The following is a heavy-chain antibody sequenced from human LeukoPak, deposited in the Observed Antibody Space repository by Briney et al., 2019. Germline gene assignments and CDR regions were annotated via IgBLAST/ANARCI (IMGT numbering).Heavy chain of an antibody. Sequence: RASVKVPCKASGYNFTGYYMYWVRQAPGPGLEWMGWINPNSGDTSYSQKFQGRVTMTRDTSISTTYMELSGLTSDDTAVYFCARAKGRGPLFDYWGQGTLVTVSS. CDR2: INPNSGDT. CDR3: ARAKGRGPLFDY. J-gene: IGHJ4*02. V-gene: IGHV1-2*02. CDR1: GYNFTGYY. D-gene: IGHD3-10*01.